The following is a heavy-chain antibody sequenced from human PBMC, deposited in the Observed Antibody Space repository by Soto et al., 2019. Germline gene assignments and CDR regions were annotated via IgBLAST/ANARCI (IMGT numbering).Heavy chain of an antibody. J-gene: IGHJ5*02. CDR2: ITTSDDIA. CDR3: TKGDSSGYFDPSTGYSTPDH. CDR1: GFIFKDFA. V-gene: IGHV3-23*01. Sequence: EVQLFESGGGLVEPGESLGLSCAASGFIFKDFAMSWVRQAPGKGLEWVSTITTSDDIAYSADSVRGRFTISRDNSANTVFLQMSSLRGDDTATYYCTKGDSSGYFDPSTGYSTPDHWGQGTLVTVSS. D-gene: IGHD3-3*01.